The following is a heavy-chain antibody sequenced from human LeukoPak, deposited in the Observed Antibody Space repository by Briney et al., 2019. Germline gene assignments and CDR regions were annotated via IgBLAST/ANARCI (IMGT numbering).Heavy chain of an antibody. V-gene: IGHV1-46*01. D-gene: IGHD3-22*01. CDR2: INPSGGST. Sequence: ASVKVSCKASGYTFTSYYMHWVRQAPGQGLEWMGIINPSGGSTSYAQKFQGRVTMTRDTSTSTVYMELSSLRSEDTAVYYCARFSVNYYDSSGYYDYWGQGTLVTVSS. CDR1: GYTFTSYY. J-gene: IGHJ4*02. CDR3: ARFSVNYYDSSGYYDY.